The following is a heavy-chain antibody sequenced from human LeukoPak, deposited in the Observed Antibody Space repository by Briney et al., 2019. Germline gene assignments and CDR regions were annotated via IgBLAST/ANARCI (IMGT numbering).Heavy chain of an antibody. D-gene: IGHD3-10*01. CDR1: GFTFSSYE. Sequence: PGGSLRLSCAASGFTFSSYEMNWVRQAPGKGLEWVSYISNSGDTMYYADTVKGRFTISRDNAKDSLYLQMSSLRAEDTAVYFCARVLGSSGGYYVPFDYWGQGTLVTVSS. V-gene: IGHV3-48*03. J-gene: IGHJ4*02. CDR3: ARVLGSSGGYYVPFDY. CDR2: ISNSGDTM.